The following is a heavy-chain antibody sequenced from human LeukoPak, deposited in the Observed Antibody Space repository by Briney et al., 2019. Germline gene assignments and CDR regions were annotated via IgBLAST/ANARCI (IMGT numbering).Heavy chain of an antibody. CDR3: ASRPTYYDILTGYYDY. D-gene: IGHD3-9*01. CDR1: GFTFSSYS. CDR2: ISSSSSTI. Sequence: GGSLRLSCAASGFTFSSYSMNWVRQAPGKGLEWVSYISSSSSTIYYADSVKGRFTISRDNAKNSLYLQMNSLRAEDTAVYYCASRPTYYDILTGYYDYWGQGTLATVSS. V-gene: IGHV3-48*01. J-gene: IGHJ4*02.